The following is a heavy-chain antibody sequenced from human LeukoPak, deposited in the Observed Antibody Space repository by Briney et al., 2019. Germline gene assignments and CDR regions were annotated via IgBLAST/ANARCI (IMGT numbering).Heavy chain of an antibody. CDR2: INPNSGGT. CDR3: ARDHSSGYYYVYAFDI. V-gene: IGHV1-2*02. J-gene: IGHJ3*02. Sequence: ASVKVSCKASGYTFTGYYMRWVRQAPGQGLEWMGWINPNSGGTNYAQKFQGRVTMTRDTSISTAYMELSRLRSDDTAVYYCARDHSSGYYYVYAFDIWGQGTMVTVSP. CDR1: GYTFTGYY. D-gene: IGHD3-22*01.